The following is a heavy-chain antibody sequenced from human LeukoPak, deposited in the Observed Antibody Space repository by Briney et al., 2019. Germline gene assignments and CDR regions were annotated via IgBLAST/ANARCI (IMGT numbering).Heavy chain of an antibody. CDR3: ARDRTGQQLISRKEYYYMDV. D-gene: IGHD4-11*01. CDR2: IYSRGTT. V-gene: IGHV3-66*01. J-gene: IGHJ6*03. CDR1: GFTLSSYS. Sequence: PGGSLRLSCAASGFTLSSYSMDLVRPAPGKGLGWGSFIYSRGTTYYADSVKGRFTISRDSSKNTLYLQMNSLRAEDTAVYYCARDRTGQQLISRKEYYYMDVWGKGTTVTISS.